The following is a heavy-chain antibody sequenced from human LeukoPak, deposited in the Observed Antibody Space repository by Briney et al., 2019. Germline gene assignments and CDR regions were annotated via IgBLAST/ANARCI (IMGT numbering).Heavy chain of an antibody. V-gene: IGHV3-23*01. CDR1: GFTFSSYA. J-gene: IGHJ4*02. CDR2: ISGSGGST. CDR3: AKGSNSGSYLFDY. Sequence: GGSLRLSCAASGFTFSSYAMSWVRQAPGKGLEWVSAISGSGGSTYYADSVKGRFTISRDNSKDTLYLQMNSLRVEDTAVYYCAKGSNSGSYLFDYWGQGTLVTVSS. D-gene: IGHD1-26*01.